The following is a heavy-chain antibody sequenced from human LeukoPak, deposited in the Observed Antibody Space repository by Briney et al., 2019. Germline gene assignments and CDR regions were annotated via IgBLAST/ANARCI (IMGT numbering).Heavy chain of an antibody. D-gene: IGHD2-15*01. J-gene: IGHJ5*02. CDR1: GGSINSY. Sequence: SSETLSLTCTVSGGSINSYWSWIRQPAGKGLEWIGRISGSGTITYNPALQSRLSISIDTSKNQFSLKLMSVTAADTAVYYCARVWGYCSGGSCYPRWFDPWGQGTLVTVSS. V-gene: IGHV4-4*07. CDR2: ISGSGTI. CDR3: ARVWGYCSGGSCYPRWFDP.